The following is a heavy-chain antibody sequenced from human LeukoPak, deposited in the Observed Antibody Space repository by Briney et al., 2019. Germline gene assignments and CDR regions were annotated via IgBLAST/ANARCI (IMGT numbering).Heavy chain of an antibody. J-gene: IGHJ2*01. CDR1: GGTFSSYA. Sequence: GASVKVSCKASGGTFSSYAISWVRQAPGQGLEWMGRIIPILGIANYAQKFQGRVTMTEDTSTDTAYMELSSLRSEDTAVYYCATGTATIFWYFDLWGRGTLVTVSS. V-gene: IGHV1-69*04. CDR2: IIPILGIA. CDR3: ATGTATIFWYFDL. D-gene: IGHD5-24*01.